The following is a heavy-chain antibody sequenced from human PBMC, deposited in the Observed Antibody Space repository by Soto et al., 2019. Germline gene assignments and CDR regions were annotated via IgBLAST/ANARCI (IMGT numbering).Heavy chain of an antibody. D-gene: IGHD6-13*01. J-gene: IGHJ4*02. CDR3: ARRAAAGRSFDY. Sequence: GGSLRLSCAASGFTFSDYYMTWIRQAPGKGLEWVSYISSSGNSRYYSDSLRGRCTVSRDNAKNSLFLQMNSLRAEDTAVYYCARRAAAGRSFDYWGLGTLVTVSS. CDR2: ISSSGNSR. CDR1: GFTFSDYY. V-gene: IGHV3-11*01.